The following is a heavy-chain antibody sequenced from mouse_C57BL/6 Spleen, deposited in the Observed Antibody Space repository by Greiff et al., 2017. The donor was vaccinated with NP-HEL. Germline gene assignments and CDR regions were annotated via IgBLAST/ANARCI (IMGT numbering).Heavy chain of an antibody. Sequence: QVQLQQSGPELVKPGASVKISCKASGYAFSSSWMHWVKQRPGKGLEWIGRIYPGDGGTNYNGKFKGKATLTADKSSSTAYMQLSSLTSEDSAVYFCARSGLRRYFDVWGTGTTVTVSS. CDR3: ARSGLRRYFDV. D-gene: IGHD1-2*01. CDR2: IYPGDGGT. CDR1: GYAFSSSW. V-gene: IGHV1-82*01. J-gene: IGHJ1*03.